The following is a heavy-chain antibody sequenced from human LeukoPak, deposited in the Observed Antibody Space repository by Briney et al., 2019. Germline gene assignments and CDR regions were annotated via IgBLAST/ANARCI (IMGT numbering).Heavy chain of an antibody. CDR1: GFTFSDYA. V-gene: IGHV3-23*01. D-gene: IGHD3-22*01. CDR2: ISDNGGGT. Sequence: GGSLRLSCTASGFTFSDYAMSWVRQAPGEGLERVSGISDNGGGTYYADSVKGRFTISRDNSKNTLFLQMNSLRAEDSAVYYCAADRELDPICYYLVGGQGTLITVSS. CDR3: AADRELDPICYYLV. J-gene: IGHJ1*01.